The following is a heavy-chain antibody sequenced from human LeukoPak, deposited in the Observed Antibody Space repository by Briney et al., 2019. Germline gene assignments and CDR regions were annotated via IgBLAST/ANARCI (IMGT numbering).Heavy chain of an antibody. J-gene: IGHJ6*03. CDR3: ARGRAFGGVIVIPGYYYYMDV. V-gene: IGHV4-34*01. CDR1: GGSFRGYY. Sequence: PSETLSLTCAVYGGSFRGYYWTWIRQPPGKGLEWIGEIHHSGSTNYNPSLKSRVTISVDTSKNQFSLKLSSVTAADTAVYYCARGRAFGGVIVIPGYYYYMDVWGKGTTVTVSS. CDR2: IHHSGST. D-gene: IGHD3-16*02.